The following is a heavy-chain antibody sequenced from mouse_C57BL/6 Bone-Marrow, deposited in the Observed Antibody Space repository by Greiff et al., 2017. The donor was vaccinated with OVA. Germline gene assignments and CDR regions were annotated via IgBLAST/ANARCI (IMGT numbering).Heavy chain of an antibody. CDR3: ARRTGHYAMDY. V-gene: IGHV1-81*01. D-gene: IGHD4-1*01. CDR1: GYTFTSYG. CDR2: IYPRSGNT. Sequence: VQWVESGAELARPGASVKLSCKASGYTFTSYGISWVKQRTGQGLEWIGEIYPRSGNTYYNEKFKGKATLTADKSSSTAYMELRSLTSEDSAVYFCARRTGHYAMDYWGQGTSVTVSS. J-gene: IGHJ4*01.